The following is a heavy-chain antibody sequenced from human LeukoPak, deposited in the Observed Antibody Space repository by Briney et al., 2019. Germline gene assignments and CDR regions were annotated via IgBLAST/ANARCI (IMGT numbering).Heavy chain of an antibody. CDR1: GFAFSSSW. J-gene: IGHJ6*03. V-gene: IGHV3-7*01. D-gene: IGHD2-2*01. Sequence: PGGSLRLSCAASGFAFSSSWMSWVRQAPGKALEWVANIKQDGSETYYVAYLKSRFTVSSDNAKNSAEVQMCNLSAQDTAVASCARRAPGYCITTSCPHTYYFYFYMDVWGKGTTVTV. CDR2: IKQDGSET. CDR3: ARRAPGYCITTSCPHTYYFYFYMDV.